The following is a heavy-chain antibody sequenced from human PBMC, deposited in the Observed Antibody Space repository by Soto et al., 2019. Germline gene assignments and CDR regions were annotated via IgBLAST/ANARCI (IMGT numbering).Heavy chain of an antibody. Sequence: ASVMVSCKASGYTFTSYHMHWVRQAPGQGLEWMGIINPSGGSTSNAQNFQGRVTMTRDTSTSTVYMELRSLRSEDTAVYYCAREGSSSWYGCFDYWGQGTLVTVSS. CDR2: INPSGGST. V-gene: IGHV1-46*01. CDR3: AREGSSSWYGCFDY. D-gene: IGHD6-13*01. CDR1: GYTFTSYH. J-gene: IGHJ4*02.